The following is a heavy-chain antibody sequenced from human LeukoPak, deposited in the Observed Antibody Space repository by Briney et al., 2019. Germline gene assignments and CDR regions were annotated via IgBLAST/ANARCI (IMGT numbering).Heavy chain of an antibody. J-gene: IGHJ3*02. CDR1: GFTFSSYG. CDR2: ISYDGSNK. V-gene: IGHV3-30*18. D-gene: IGHD3-22*01. Sequence: GGSLRLSCAASGFTFSSYGMHWVRQAPGKGLEWVAVISYDGSNKYYADSVKGRFTISRDNSKNTLYLQMNSLRAEDTAVYYCAKGPGYYYDSSGAFDIWGQGTMVTVSS. CDR3: AKGPGYYYDSSGAFDI.